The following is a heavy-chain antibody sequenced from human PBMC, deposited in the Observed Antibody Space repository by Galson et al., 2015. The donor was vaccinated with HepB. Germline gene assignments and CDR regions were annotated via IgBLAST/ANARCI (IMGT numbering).Heavy chain of an antibody. D-gene: IGHD2-2*01. CDR1: GFTFSSYW. J-gene: IGHJ6*03. V-gene: IGHV3-74*01. Sequence: SLRLSCAASGFTFSSYWMHWVRQAPGKGLVWVSRINSDGSSTSYADSVKGRFTISRDNAKNTLYLQMNSLRAEDTAVYYCARDRWDQVVVPAAWYYYYYMDVWGKGTTVTVSS. CDR3: ARDRWDQVVVPAAWYYYYYMDV. CDR2: INSDGSST.